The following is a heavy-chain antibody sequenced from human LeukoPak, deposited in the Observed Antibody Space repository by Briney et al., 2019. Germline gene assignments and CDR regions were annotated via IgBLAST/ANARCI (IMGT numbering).Heavy chain of an antibody. Sequence: SETLSLTCTVSDGSISSSSYYWGWIRQPPGKGLEWIGSIYYSGSTYYNPSLKSRVTISVDTSKNQFSLKLSSVTAADTAVYYCARLLTYIRNWFDPWGQGTLVTVSS. V-gene: IGHV4-39*01. CDR3: ARLLTYIRNWFDP. CDR2: IYYSGST. J-gene: IGHJ5*02. CDR1: DGSISSSSYY. D-gene: IGHD3-9*01.